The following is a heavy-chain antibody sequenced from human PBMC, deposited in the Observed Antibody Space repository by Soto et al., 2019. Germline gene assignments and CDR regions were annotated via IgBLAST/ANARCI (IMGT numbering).Heavy chain of an antibody. CDR2: ISYDENNK. CDR1: GFIFSSYG. Sequence: QVQLVESGGGVVQPGRSLRLSCAASGFIFSSYGMHWVRQAPGKGLEWVAVISYDENNKHYADSVKGRFTISRDNSKNTLYLQMNSLRVEDTAVYYCARXXTWXXXYXXYALDVWGQGTTVTVSS. V-gene: IGHV3-30*03. J-gene: IGHJ6*02. CDR3: ARXXTWXXXYXXYALDV.